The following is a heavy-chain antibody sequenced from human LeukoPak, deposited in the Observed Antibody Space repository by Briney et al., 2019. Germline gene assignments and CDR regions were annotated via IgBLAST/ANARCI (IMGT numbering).Heavy chain of an antibody. CDR2: INTSGGST. V-gene: IGHV1-46*01. Sequence: GASVKVSCKASGYTFTSYYMHWVRQAPGQGLEWMGIINTSGGSTTYAQKFQGRVSMTRDTSMSTVYLEVSSLRSEDTAVYYCARSQGGNTLWFDPWGQGTLVTVSS. J-gene: IGHJ5*02. D-gene: IGHD4-23*01. CDR3: ARSQGGNTLWFDP. CDR1: GYTFTSYY.